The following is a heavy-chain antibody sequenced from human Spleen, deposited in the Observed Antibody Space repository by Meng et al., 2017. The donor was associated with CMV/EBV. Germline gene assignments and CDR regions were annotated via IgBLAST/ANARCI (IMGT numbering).Heavy chain of an antibody. D-gene: IGHD1-1*01. V-gene: IGHV3-9*01. CDR2: ISWNSGSI. CDR1: GFTFDDYA. J-gene: IGHJ6*02. CDR3: AKDRERDGYGMDV. Sequence: GGSLRLSCAASGFTFDDYAMHWVRQAPGKGLEWVSGISWNSGSIGYADSVKGRFTISRDNAKNSLYLQMNSLRAEDTALYYCAKDRERDGYGMDVWGQGTTVTVSS.